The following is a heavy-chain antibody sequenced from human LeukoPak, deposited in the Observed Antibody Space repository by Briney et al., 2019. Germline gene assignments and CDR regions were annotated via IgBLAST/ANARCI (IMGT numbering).Heavy chain of an antibody. D-gene: IGHD5-12*01. V-gene: IGHV3-11*06. Sequence: GSPRLSCAASGFTFSDYYMSWIRQAPGKGLEWVSYISSSSRSTTYADSVKGRFTISRDNAKNSLYLQMNSLRAEDTAVYYCSSGYESDYFFYYGMDVWGQGTTVTVSS. CDR2: ISSSSRST. CDR1: GFTFSDYY. J-gene: IGHJ6*02. CDR3: SSGYESDYFFYYGMDV.